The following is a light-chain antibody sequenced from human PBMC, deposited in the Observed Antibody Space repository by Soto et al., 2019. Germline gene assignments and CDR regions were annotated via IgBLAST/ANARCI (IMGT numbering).Light chain of an antibody. CDR1: SSDVGGYNY. V-gene: IGLV2-14*01. Sequence: QYVLTQPASVSGSPGQSITISCTGTSSDVGGYNYVSWYQQHPGKAPKLMIYEVSKRPSGVSNRIAGSKSGNTASLTISGLQAEDEADYYCSSYTSSSTIVVFGRGPELTVL. CDR2: EVS. J-gene: IGLJ2*01. CDR3: SSYTSSSTIVV.